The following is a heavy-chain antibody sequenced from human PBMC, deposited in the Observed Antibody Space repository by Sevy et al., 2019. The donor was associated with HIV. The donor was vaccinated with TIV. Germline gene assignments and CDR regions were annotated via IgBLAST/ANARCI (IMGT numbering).Heavy chain of an antibody. V-gene: IGHV3-21*01. CDR3: ARDDDILTGYIFDY. J-gene: IGHJ4*02. CDR2: ISSSSYI. CDR1: GFTISSYS. D-gene: IGHD3-9*01. Sequence: GGSLRLSCAASGFTISSYSMNWVRQAPGKGLEWVSSISSSSYIYYADSVKGRFTISRDNAKNSLYLQMNSLRAEDTAVYYCARDDDILTGYIFDYWGQGTLVTVSS.